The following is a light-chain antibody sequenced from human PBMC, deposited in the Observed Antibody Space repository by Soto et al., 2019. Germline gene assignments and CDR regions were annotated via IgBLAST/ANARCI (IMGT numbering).Light chain of an antibody. Sequence: DIQMTQTPSSLSASVGDRVTITCRASQSISSYLNWYQQKPGKAPKLLIYAASSLQSGVPSRFSGSGSGTDFTLTISSLQPEDFATYYCQQSYSTPITFGQGTNVDI. J-gene: IGKJ1*01. CDR1: QSISSY. V-gene: IGKV1-39*01. CDR3: QQSYSTPIT. CDR2: AAS.